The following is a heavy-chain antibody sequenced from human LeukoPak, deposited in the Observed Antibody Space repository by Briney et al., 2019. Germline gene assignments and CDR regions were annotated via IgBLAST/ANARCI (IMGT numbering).Heavy chain of an antibody. V-gene: IGHV3-21*01. CDR2: ISSSSSYI. J-gene: IGHJ4*02. Sequence: PGGSLRLSCAVSGFTLSSYWMHWVRQDPGKGLEWVSSISSSSSYIYYADSVKGRFTISRDNAKKSLYLQMNSLRAEDTAVYYCARWDDSSGYYPYYFDYWGQGTLVTVSS. CDR1: GFTLSSYW. CDR3: ARWDDSSGYYPYYFDY. D-gene: IGHD3-22*01.